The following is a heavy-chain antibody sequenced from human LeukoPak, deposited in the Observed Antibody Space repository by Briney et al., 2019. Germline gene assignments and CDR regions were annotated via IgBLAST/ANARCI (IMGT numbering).Heavy chain of an antibody. CDR1: GGYISSTSYL. CDR2: IYYSGST. CDR3: ARDFHLTGATSRWFDP. Sequence: PSETLSLTCTVSGGYISSTSYLWGWIRQHPGKGLESIGYIYYSGSTYYNPSLKSRVTLSVDTSKNQFSLKLTSVTAADTAVYYCARDFHLTGATSRWFDPWGQGTLVTVSS. V-gene: IGHV4-31*03. J-gene: IGHJ5*02. D-gene: IGHD1-7*01.